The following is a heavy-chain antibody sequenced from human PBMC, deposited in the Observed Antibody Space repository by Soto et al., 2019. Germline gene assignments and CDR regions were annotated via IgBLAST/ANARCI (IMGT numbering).Heavy chain of an antibody. Sequence: QVQLVQSGAEVKKPVASVKVSCKASGYTFTSYGISWVRQAPGQGLEWMGWISAYNGNTNYAQTLQGRVTMTTATSTTTPYSDLRSLRADATAVYSWTREYNYGTGGAYGGQETLVTVSS. D-gene: IGHD3-10*01. CDR3: TREYNYGTGGAY. CDR1: GYTFTSYG. CDR2: ISAYNGNT. J-gene: IGHJ4*02. V-gene: IGHV1-18*01.